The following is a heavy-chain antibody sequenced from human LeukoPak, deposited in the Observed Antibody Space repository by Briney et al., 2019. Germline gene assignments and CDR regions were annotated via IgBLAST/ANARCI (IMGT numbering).Heavy chain of an antibody. V-gene: IGHV3-48*02. D-gene: IGHD1-14*01. CDR3: VRGDQEASEPAFDY. J-gene: IGHJ4*02. CDR1: GFAFSSYS. Sequence: GGSLRLSCAASGFAFSSYSMNWVRQAPGKGLEWVSYISSGGSTIYYADSVRGRFSISRDTAKNSLYLEMNSLRDEDTAMYYCVRGDQEASEPAFDYWGQGTLVTVSS. CDR2: ISSGGSTI.